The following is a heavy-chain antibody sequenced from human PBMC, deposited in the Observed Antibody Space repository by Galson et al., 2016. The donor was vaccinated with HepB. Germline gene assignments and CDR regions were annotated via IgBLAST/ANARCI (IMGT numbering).Heavy chain of an antibody. D-gene: IGHD1-26*01. CDR2: LYPPENT. V-gene: IGHV4-4*07. J-gene: IGHJ5*02. Sequence: SETLSLTCTVSGGSVTTYYWNWIRQPAGKPLEWIGRLYPPENTNYNPSFKSRVTMSIDTSKKEFSQKLTSVTAADTAIYYCARSNFYSRDAFFDPWGQGTLVTVSS. CDR3: ARSNFYSRDAFFDP. CDR1: GGSVTTYY.